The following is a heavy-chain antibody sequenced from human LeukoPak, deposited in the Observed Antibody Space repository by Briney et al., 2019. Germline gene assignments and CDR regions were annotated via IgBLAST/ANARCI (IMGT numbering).Heavy chain of an antibody. V-gene: IGHV3-53*01. Sequence: PGGSLRLSCAASGFNVSNNYMNWVRQAPGKGLDWVSVIFSSGPTYYADSVKVRFTISRDTSKNALYLQMNSLRAEDTAVYYCAISGLGFGEFRGLDYWGQGTLVTVSS. J-gene: IGHJ4*02. D-gene: IGHD3-10*01. CDR1: GFNVSNNY. CDR2: IFSSGPT. CDR3: AISGLGFGEFRGLDY.